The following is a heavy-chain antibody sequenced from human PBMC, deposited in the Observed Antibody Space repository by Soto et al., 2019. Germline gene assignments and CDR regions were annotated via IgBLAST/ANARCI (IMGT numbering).Heavy chain of an antibody. Sequence: GGSLRLSCTASGFTFGDYAMSWFRQAPGKGLEWVGFIRSKAYGGTTEYAASVKGRFTISRDDSKSIAYLQMNSLKTEDTAVYYCTYYGGRAANAFDIWGQGTMVTVSS. CDR3: TYYGGRAANAFDI. CDR1: GFTFGDYA. D-gene: IGHD4-17*01. V-gene: IGHV3-49*03. CDR2: IRSKAYGGTT. J-gene: IGHJ3*02.